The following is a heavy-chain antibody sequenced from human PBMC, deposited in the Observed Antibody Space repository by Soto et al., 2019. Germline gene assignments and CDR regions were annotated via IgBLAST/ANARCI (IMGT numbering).Heavy chain of an antibody. CDR2: INHNSGGT. CDR3: PRVPSSSGPSRQSYCYYGMGV. CDR1: GYTFTGYY. Sequence: ASVKVSCKASGYTFTGYYIHCVLQAPGQRLEWMGWINHNSGGTNYAQKVQGWVTMTRDTSISTAYMEMRRLRSDDTAVYYCPRVPSSSGPSRQSYCYYGMGVWGQGPTGTVSS. V-gene: IGHV1-2*04. J-gene: IGHJ6*02. D-gene: IGHD6-6*01.